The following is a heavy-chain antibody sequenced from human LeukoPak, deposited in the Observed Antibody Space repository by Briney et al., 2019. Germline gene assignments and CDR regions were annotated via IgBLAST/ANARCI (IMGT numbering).Heavy chain of an antibody. CDR2: VYYSGST. CDR1: GGSISSSYI. D-gene: IGHD3-10*01. J-gene: IGHJ5*02. Sequence: ASETLSLTCTVSGGSISSSYIWDWIRQPPGKGLEWIGSVYYSGSTAYNPSLKSRVAISVDTSRAQFSLKMNSVTATETAVYYCARRASGNNWFDPWGQGTLVTVSS. CDR3: ARRASGNNWFDP. V-gene: IGHV4-39*01.